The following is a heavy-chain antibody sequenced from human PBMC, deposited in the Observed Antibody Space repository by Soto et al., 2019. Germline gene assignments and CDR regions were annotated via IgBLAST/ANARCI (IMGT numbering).Heavy chain of an antibody. CDR2: MNPQTGNT. CDR3: ARLSEESSSSNYYYFYMDV. J-gene: IGHJ6*03. V-gene: IGHV1-8*01. CDR1: GYTFTRYD. D-gene: IGHD6-6*01. Sequence: ASVKVSCKASGYTFTRYDITWVRQATGQGLEWMGWMNPQTGNTAYAEKFQGRVTMTRSTSINTAYMELSGLRSEDMAVYYCARLSEESSSSNYYYFYMDVWGKGSTVTVSS.